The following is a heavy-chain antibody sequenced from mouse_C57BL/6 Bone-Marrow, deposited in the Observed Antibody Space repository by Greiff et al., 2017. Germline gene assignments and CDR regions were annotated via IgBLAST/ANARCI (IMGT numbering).Heavy chain of an antibody. CDR3: TRSDGYHWYFDV. J-gene: IGHJ1*03. V-gene: IGHV1-15*01. CDR1: GYTFTDYE. Sequence: VQLQESGAELVRPGASVTLSCKASGYTFTDYEMHWVKQTPVHGLEWIGAIDPETGGTAYNQKFKGKAILTADKSSSTAYMELRSLTSEDTAVYYCTRSDGYHWYFDVWGTGTTVTVSS. D-gene: IGHD2-3*01. CDR2: IDPETGGT.